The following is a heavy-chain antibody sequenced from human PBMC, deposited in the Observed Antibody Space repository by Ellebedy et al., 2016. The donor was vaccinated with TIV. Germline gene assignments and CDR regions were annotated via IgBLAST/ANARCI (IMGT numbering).Heavy chain of an antibody. Sequence: ASVKVSCKASGYTFTTSYVYWVRQAPGQGLEWMGLISPPTDDTRYAQRFQGRIAMTSDTSTSTAYMELSSLRSEDTAVYYCARTYYYDSSDYDNWFDPWGQGTLVTVSS. CDR2: ISPPTDDT. V-gene: IGHV1-46*01. CDR1: GYTFTTSY. J-gene: IGHJ5*02. CDR3: ARTYYYDSSDYDNWFDP. D-gene: IGHD3-22*01.